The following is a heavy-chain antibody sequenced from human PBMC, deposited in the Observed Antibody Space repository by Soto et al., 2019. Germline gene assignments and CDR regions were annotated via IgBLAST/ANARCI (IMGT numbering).Heavy chain of an antibody. V-gene: IGHV4-39*01. J-gene: IGHJ4*02. CDR1: GGSSSSSGYY. Sequence: SETLSLTCSVVGGSSSSSGYYCVWIRQPPGKGLEWIGSIYYSGSTYYNPSLKGRVTISVDTSKNQFSLKLSSVTAADTAVYYCASQPLWFGALDYWGQGTQVTVSS. CDR3: ASQPLWFGALDY. CDR2: IYYSGST. D-gene: IGHD3-10*01.